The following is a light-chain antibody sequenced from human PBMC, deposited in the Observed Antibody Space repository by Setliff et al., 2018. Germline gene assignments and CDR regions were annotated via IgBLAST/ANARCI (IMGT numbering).Light chain of an antibody. Sequence: QSVLTQPPSVSGAPGQTVTISCSNIGAGFGVHWYQHLPGTAPKLLIYTNNNRPSGVPDRFSGSRSGTSASLAIIGLQAEDEADYYCQSYGGGLSLYVFGTGTRSPS. CDR1: SNIGAGFG. V-gene: IGLV1-40*01. CDR2: TNN. J-gene: IGLJ1*01. CDR3: QSYGGGLSLYV.